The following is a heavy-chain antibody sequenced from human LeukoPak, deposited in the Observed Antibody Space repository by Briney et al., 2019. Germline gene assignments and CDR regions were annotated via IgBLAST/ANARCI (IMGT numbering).Heavy chain of an antibody. V-gene: IGHV4-31*03. CDR1: GGSITSGGYY. CDR2: IYYSGST. J-gene: IGHJ4*02. D-gene: IGHD3-22*01. CDR3: AREFRTYYCDSSGFDY. Sequence: SQTLSLTCTVSGGSITSGGYYWSWIRQHPGKGLEWIGYIYYSGSTYYNPSLKSRVTISVDTSKNQFSLKLSSVTAADTAVYYCAREFRTYYCDSSGFDYWGQGTLVTVSS.